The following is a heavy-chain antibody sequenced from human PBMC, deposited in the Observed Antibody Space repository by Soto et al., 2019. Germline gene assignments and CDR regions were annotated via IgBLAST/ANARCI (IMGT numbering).Heavy chain of an antibody. Sequence: QVQLVQSGAEVKKPGSSVKVSCKASGGTFSSYAISWVRQAPGQGLEWMGGIIPIFGTANYAQKFQGRVTMTADESTSTAYMELSSLRSEDTAVYYCARQPLPPTKGVYGMDVWGQGTTVTVSS. V-gene: IGHV1-69*01. J-gene: IGHJ6*02. CDR1: GGTFSSYA. D-gene: IGHD3-16*01. CDR2: IIPIFGTA. CDR3: ARQPLPPTKGVYGMDV.